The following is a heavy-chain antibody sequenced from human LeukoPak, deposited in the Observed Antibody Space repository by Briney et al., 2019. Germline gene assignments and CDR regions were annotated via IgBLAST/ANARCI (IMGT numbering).Heavy chain of an antibody. J-gene: IGHJ3*02. Sequence: GESLKISCKGSGYSFTSYWIGWVRQMPGKGLEWMGIIYPGDSDTRYSPSFQGHVTISADKSISTAYLQWSSLKASDTAMYYCASQYCSSTSCYNAFDIWGQGTMVTVSS. CDR1: GYSFTSYW. CDR2: IYPGDSDT. CDR3: ASQYCSSTSCYNAFDI. V-gene: IGHV5-51*01. D-gene: IGHD2-2*02.